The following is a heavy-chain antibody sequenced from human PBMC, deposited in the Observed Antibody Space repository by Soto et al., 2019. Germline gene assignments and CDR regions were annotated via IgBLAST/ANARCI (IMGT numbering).Heavy chain of an antibody. V-gene: IGHV3-43*01. CDR2: ISWDGGST. J-gene: IGHJ4*02. Sequence: GGSLRLSCAASGFTFDDYTMHWVRQAPGKGLEWVSLISWDGGSTYYADSVKGRFTISRDNSKNSLYPQMNSLRTEDTALYYCAKDPTFRDYYDSSGLGYFDYWGQGTLVTVSS. D-gene: IGHD3-22*01. CDR3: AKDPTFRDYYDSSGLGYFDY. CDR1: GFTFDDYT.